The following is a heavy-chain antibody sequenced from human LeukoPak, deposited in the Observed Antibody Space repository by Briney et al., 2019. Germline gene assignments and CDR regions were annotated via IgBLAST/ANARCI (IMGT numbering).Heavy chain of an antibody. J-gene: IGHJ5*02. CDR2: IWSHGRSE. V-gene: IGHV3-33*01. CDR3: ARDIDTSSHYGWFDP. CDR1: GFTFSNYG. Sequence: GGSLRLSCAASGFTFSNYGIPSGRQARGRGMEWVSVIWSHGRSEYYADSVKGRFTISRDNSKNTVSLQMNSLRAEDTAVYYCARDIDTSSHYGWFDPWGQGTLVIVSS. D-gene: IGHD3-22*01.